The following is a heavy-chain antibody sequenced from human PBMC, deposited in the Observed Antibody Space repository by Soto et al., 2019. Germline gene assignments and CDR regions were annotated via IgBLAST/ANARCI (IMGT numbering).Heavy chain of an antibody. CDR1: GGTFSSYA. CDR3: ARYQVNHSYYYYYYGMDV. J-gene: IGHJ6*02. Sequence: QVQLVQSGAEVKKPGSSVKVSCKASGGTFSSYAISWVRQAPGQGLEWMGGIIPIFGTANYAQKFQGRVTITADKSTSTAYMELSSLRSEDTAVYYCARYQVNHSYYYYYYGMDVWGQGTTVTVSS. CDR2: IIPIFGTA. V-gene: IGHV1-69*06.